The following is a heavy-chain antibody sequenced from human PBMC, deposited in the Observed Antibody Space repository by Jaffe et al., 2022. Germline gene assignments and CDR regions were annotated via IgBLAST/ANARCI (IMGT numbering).Heavy chain of an antibody. V-gene: IGHV3-21*01. CDR3: ARDDPGGDFWSGYRPRVGYYFDY. J-gene: IGHJ4*02. CDR2: ISSSSSYI. D-gene: IGHD3-3*01. CDR1: GFTFSSYS. Sequence: EVQLVESGGGLVKPGGSLRLSCAASGFTFSSYSMNWVRQAPGKGLEWVSSISSSSSYIYYADSVKGRFTISRDNAKNSLYLQMNSLRAEDTAVYYCARDDPGGDFWSGYRPRVGYYFDYWGQGTLVTVSS.